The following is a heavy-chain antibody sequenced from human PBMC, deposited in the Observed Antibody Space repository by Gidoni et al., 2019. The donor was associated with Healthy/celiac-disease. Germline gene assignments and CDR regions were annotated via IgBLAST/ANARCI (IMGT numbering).Heavy chain of an antibody. J-gene: IGHJ4*02. Sequence: EVPLVQSGAEVKQPGESMTISCKGSGYSFTRYCTGWVRQLPGKVLEWMGIIYPGESDTRDSPSFQGQVTISADKSISTAYLQWSSLKASDTAMYYCARPKGVTRVRGVIILPPEFDYWGQGTLVTVSS. CDR1: GYSFTRYC. CDR2: IYPGESDT. D-gene: IGHD3-10*01. CDR3: ARPKGVTRVRGVIILPPEFDY. V-gene: IGHV5-51*03.